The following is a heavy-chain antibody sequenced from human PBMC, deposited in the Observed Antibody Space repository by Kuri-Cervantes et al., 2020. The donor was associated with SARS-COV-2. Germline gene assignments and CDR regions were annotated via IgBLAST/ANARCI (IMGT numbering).Heavy chain of an antibody. CDR3: AKPPHCSSTSCYGGYYMDV. V-gene: IGHV3-23*01. CDR1: GFTFSSYA. Sequence: GESLKISCAASGFTFSSYAMSWVRQAPGKGLEWVSAISGSGGSTYYADSVKGRFTISRDNSKNTLYLQMNSLRAEDTAVYYCAKPPHCSSTSCYGGYYMDVWDKGTTVTVSS. J-gene: IGHJ6*03. CDR2: ISGSGGST. D-gene: IGHD2-2*01.